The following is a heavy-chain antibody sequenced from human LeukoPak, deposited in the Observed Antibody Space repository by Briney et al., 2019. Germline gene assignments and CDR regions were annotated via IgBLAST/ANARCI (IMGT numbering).Heavy chain of an antibody. V-gene: IGHV4-34*01. D-gene: IGHD2-15*01. CDR1: GGSFSGYY. J-gene: IGHJ5*02. CDR3: ARGSRYCSGGSRYPGVNWFDP. Sequence: SETLSLTCAVYGGSFSGYYWSWIRQPPGKGLEWIGSIYYSGSTYYNPSLKSRVTISVDTSKNQFSLKLSSVTAADTAVYCCARGSRYCSGGSRYPGVNWFDPWGQGTLVTVSS. CDR2: IYYSGST.